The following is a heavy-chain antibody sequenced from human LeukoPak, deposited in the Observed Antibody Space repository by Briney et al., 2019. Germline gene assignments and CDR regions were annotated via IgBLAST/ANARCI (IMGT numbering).Heavy chain of an antibody. D-gene: IGHD2-2*01. J-gene: IGHJ6*02. CDR2: IYYSGST. CDR3: ARVVVVPAAMRNYHYYYGMDV. V-gene: IGHV4-39*01. CDR1: GGSISSSSYY. Sequence: SETLALTCTVSGGSISSSSYYWGWIRQPPGKGLEWIGSIYYSGSTYYNPSLKSRVTISVDTSKNQFSLKLNSVTAADTAVYYCARVVVVPAAMRNYHYYYGMDVWGQGTTVTVSS.